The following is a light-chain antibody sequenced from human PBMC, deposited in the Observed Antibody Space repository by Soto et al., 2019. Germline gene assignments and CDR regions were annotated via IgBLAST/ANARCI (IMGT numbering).Light chain of an antibody. CDR2: DAS. V-gene: IGKV1-5*01. CDR3: QQYDTYSRT. Sequence: DIQMTQSPSTLSASVGDRVTVTRRASQSINTWLAWYQQKPGKAPKLLIYDASSLQSGVPSRFTGRGSGTEFTLTISSLQPDDFATYYCQQYDTYSRTFGQGTKVEIK. J-gene: IGKJ1*01. CDR1: QSINTW.